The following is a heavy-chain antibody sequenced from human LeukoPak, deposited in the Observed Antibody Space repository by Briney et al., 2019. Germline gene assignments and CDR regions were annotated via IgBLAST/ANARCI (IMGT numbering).Heavy chain of an antibody. CDR2: IYPGDSDT. V-gene: IGHV5-51*01. CDR3: ARPRVPDTAMVDYYFDY. D-gene: IGHD5-18*01. CDR1: GYSFTSYW. J-gene: IGHJ4*02. Sequence: PGESLRLSCKGSGYSFTSYWIGWVRQMPGKGLEWMGIIYPGDSDTRYSPSFQGQVTISADKSISTAYLQWSSLKASDTAMYYCARPRVPDTAMVDYYFDYWGQGTPVTVSS.